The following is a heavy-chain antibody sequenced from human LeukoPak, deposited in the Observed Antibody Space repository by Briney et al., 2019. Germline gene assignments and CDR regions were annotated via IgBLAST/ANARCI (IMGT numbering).Heavy chain of an antibody. CDR1: GFTFSSYE. CDR3: ARIGSTGVWASFNI. D-gene: IGHD3-16*01. Sequence: GGSLRLSCAASGFTFSSYEMNWVRQVPGKGLEWVSHIGNSGNTLKYADSVKGRFTISRDNAKNSLYLQMNSLRAEDTAVYYCARIGSTGVWASFNIWGQGTLVTVSS. CDR2: IGNSGNTL. V-gene: IGHV3-48*03. J-gene: IGHJ3*02.